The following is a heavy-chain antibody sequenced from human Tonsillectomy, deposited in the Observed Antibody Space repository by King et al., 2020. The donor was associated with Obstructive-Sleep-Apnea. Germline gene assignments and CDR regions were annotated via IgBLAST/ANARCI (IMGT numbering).Heavy chain of an antibody. CDR2: ISSSSTYI. D-gene: IGHD3-10*01. J-gene: IGHJ6*02. Sequence: DVQLVQSGGGLVKPGGSLRLSCAASRFTFSTDTMNWVRHAPGKGLEWVSSISSSSTYIYYADSVKGRFTISRDNAKKSLYLEMNSLRAEDTAVYYCARDRGAYYYGMAGWGQGTTVTVSS. CDR3: ARDRGAYYYGMAG. CDR1: RFTFSTDT. V-gene: IGHV3-21*01.